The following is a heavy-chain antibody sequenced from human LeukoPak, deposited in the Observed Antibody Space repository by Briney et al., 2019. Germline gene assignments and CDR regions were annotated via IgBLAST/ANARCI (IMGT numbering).Heavy chain of an antibody. CDR2: INHSGST. V-gene: IGHV4-34*01. D-gene: IGHD6-13*01. CDR1: GGSFSGYY. CDR3: ARDRSSSGIDY. Sequence: KPSETLSLTCAVYGGSFSGYYWSWIRQPPGKGLEWIGEINHSGSTNYNPSLKSRVTISVDTSKNQFSLKLSSVTAADTAVYYCARDRSSSGIDYWGQGTLVTVSS. J-gene: IGHJ4*02.